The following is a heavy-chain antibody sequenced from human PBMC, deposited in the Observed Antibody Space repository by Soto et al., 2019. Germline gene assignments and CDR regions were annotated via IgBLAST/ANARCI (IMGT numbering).Heavy chain of an antibody. CDR2: IWYDGSNK. J-gene: IGHJ4*02. Sequence: GGSLRLSCAASGFTFSSYGMHWVRQAPGKGLEWVAVIWYDGSNKYYADSVKGRFTISRDNSKNTLYLQMNSLRAEDTAVYYCARDRCSSTSCYNYFDYGGQGTLVTVS. CDR3: ARDRCSSTSCYNYFDY. V-gene: IGHV3-33*01. D-gene: IGHD2-2*02. CDR1: GFTFSSYG.